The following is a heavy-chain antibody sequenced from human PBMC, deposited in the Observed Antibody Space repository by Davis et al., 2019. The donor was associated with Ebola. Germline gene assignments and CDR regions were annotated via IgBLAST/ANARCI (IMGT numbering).Heavy chain of an antibody. CDR1: GFTFGDYA. CDR2: IRSKAYGGTT. CDR3: TRGDYGGDLGY. Sequence: GESLKISCTASGFTFGDYAMSWFRQAPGKGLEWVGFIRSKAYGGTTEYAASVKGRFTISRDDSKSIAYLQMNSLKTEDTAVYYCTRGDYGGDLGYWGQGTLVTVSS. D-gene: IGHD4-23*01. J-gene: IGHJ4*02. V-gene: IGHV3-49*03.